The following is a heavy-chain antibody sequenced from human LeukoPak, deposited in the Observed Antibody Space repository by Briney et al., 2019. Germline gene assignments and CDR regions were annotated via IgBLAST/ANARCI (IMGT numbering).Heavy chain of an antibody. CDR3: ARQASAASDY. CDR1: GYSFTSFW. D-gene: IGHD6-13*01. CDR2: IYPGDSDT. J-gene: IGHJ4*02. V-gene: IGHV5-51*01. Sequence: GESLKVSCKGSGYSFTSFWIGWVRQMPGKSLEWMGIIYPGDSDTKYSPSFQGQVTLSVDKSITTAYLQWSSLKASDTAMYYCARQASAASDYWGQGTLVTVSS.